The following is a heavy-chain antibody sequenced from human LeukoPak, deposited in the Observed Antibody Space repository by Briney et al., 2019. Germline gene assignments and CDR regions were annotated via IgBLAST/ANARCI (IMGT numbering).Heavy chain of an antibody. CDR1: GYSFSDYY. CDR2: IDPKRDPKRGGT. J-gene: IGHJ4*02. D-gene: IGHD4-23*01. Sequence: GGPVKVSCEASGYSFSDYYLHWVRLAPGQGLEWMGWIDPKRDPKRGGTNYAQKFQGRVTMTRDTSISTVYMELSGLRSDDTAVYYCARATSGGNTIDYWGQGTMVTVSS. CDR3: ARATSGGNTIDY. V-gene: IGHV1-2*02.